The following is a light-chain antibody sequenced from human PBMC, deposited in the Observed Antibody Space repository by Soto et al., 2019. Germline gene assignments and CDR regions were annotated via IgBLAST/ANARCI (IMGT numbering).Light chain of an antibody. CDR3: QQRDIWPWT. Sequence: EVVLTQSPVTLSLSPGERATLSCRASQSFRGLLAWYQQKPGQAPRLLIYDAYNRATGIPPRFSGSGSGTDFTLTISSLEPEDFAVYYCQQRDIWPWTFGQGTKVDI. CDR2: DAY. J-gene: IGKJ1*01. CDR1: QSFRGL. V-gene: IGKV3-11*01.